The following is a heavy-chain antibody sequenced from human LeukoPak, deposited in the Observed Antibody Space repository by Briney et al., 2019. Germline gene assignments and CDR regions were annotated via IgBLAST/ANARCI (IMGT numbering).Heavy chain of an antibody. CDR2: INAGNGNT. CDR3: ARSIVVVRYFDY. Sequence: ASVKVSCKASGYTFTSYAMHWVRQATGQRLEWIGWINAGNGNTKYSQKFQGRVTITRDTSASTAYMELSSLRSEDTVVYYCARSIVVVRYFDYWGQGTLVTVSS. CDR1: GYTFTSYA. J-gene: IGHJ4*02. D-gene: IGHD3-22*01. V-gene: IGHV1-3*01.